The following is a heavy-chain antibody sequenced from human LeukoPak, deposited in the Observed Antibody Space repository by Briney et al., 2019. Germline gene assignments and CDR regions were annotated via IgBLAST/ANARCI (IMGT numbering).Heavy chain of an antibody. D-gene: IGHD2-15*01. CDR1: GFTFRSYW. V-gene: IGHV3-74*01. Sequence: GGSLRLSCAASGFTFRSYWMHWVRQAPGRGLVWVSRINSDGSSTNYADSVKGRFTISRDNSKKTLYLQMNSLRAEDTAVYYCASFGDCSGSSCSAFDVWGQGTMVTVSS. CDR2: INSDGSST. J-gene: IGHJ3*01. CDR3: ASFGDCSGSSCSAFDV.